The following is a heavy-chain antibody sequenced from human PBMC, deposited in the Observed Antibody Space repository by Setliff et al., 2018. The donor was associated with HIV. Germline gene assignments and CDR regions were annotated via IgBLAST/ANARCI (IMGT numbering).Heavy chain of an antibody. CDR2: IYYSGNT. V-gene: IGHV4-59*08. CDR3: ARSLVPSGYYYGRHAFDI. D-gene: IGHD3-22*01. J-gene: IGHJ3*02. CDR1: GASIRGHY. Sequence: SETLSLTCSVSGASIRGHYWSWIRQSPGKGLEWIGNIYYSGNTNYNPSLKGLVTISVDTSKNQFSLRVNSVTAADTAVYYCARSLVPSGYYYGRHAFDIWGQGTKVTVSS.